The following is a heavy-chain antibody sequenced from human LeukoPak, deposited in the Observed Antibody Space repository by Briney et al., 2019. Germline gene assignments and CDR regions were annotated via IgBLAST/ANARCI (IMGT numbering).Heavy chain of an antibody. CDR2: ILYDGRNK. CDR1: GFTFSNFA. CDR3: ARDSDPPEW. D-gene: IGHD1-14*01. J-gene: IGHJ4*02. Sequence: GGSLRLSCAASGFTFSNFAIHWVRQAPGKGLEWVAVILYDGRNKYYGDSVEGRFTISRDNSKNTVYLEMNSLRAEDTAVYYCARDSDPPEWGGQGTLVTVSS. V-gene: IGHV3-30*03.